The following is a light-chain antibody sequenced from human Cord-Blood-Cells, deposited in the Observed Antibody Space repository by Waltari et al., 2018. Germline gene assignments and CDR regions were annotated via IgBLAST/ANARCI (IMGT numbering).Light chain of an antibody. Sequence: QSALTQPRSVSGSPGQSVTISCTGTSSDVGGYNYVSWYQQHPGKAPKLMNYDVSKRPSGVPDRFSGSKSGNTASLTISGLQAEDEADYYCCSYAGSYPYVFGTGTKVTVL. CDR1: SSDVGGYNY. J-gene: IGLJ1*01. CDR3: CSYAGSYPYV. CDR2: DVS. V-gene: IGLV2-11*01.